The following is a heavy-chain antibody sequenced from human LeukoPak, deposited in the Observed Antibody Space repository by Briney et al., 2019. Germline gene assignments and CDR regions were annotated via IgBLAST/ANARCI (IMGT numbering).Heavy chain of an antibody. D-gene: IGHD6-13*01. V-gene: IGHV3-7*01. CDR2: IKQDGSEK. J-gene: IGHJ5*02. CDR3: ARDGYSSSWYRSGNWFDP. Sequence: GGSLRLSCAASGFTFSSYWMSWVRQAPGKGLEWVANIKQDGSEKYYVDSVKGRFTISRDNAKNSLYLQMNSLRAEDTAVYYCARDGYSSSWYRSGNWFDPWGQGTLVTVSS. CDR1: GFTFSSYW.